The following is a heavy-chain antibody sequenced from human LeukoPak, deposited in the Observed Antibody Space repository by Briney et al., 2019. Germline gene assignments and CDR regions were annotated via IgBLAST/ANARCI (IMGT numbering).Heavy chain of an antibody. V-gene: IGHV5-51*01. Sequence: GESLKISCKGSRYNFTNYWIGWVRQLPGKGLEWMGIIYLGDSDTRYSPSFQGQVTISADKSISTAYLQWSSLKASDTAMYYCARHLAARRNYYYYYYMDVWGKGTTVTVSS. CDR1: RYNFTNYW. D-gene: IGHD6-6*01. CDR2: IYLGDSDT. CDR3: ARHLAARRNYYYYYYMDV. J-gene: IGHJ6*03.